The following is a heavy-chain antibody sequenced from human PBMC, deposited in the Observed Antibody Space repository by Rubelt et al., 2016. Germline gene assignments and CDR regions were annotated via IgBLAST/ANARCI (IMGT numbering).Heavy chain of an antibody. J-gene: IGHJ3*02. CDR3: ARERGKVIARYDAFDI. CDR1: GFTVSSNY. Sequence: EVQLVESGGGLVQPGGSLRLSCAASGFTVSSNYMSWVRQAPGKGLEWVSVIYSGGSTYYADSVKGRFTISRDNSKNTLYLQMNSLRAEDTACDDGARERGKVIARYDAFDIWGQGTMVTVSS. D-gene: IGHD2-21*01. V-gene: IGHV3-66*01. CDR2: IYSGGST.